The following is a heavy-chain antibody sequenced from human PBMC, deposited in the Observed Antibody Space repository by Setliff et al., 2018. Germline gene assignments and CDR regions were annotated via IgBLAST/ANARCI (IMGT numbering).Heavy chain of an antibody. CDR1: GYTFTSYA. CDR3: ARASPHHPYDSSGYYYGDY. CDR2: ISAYNDNT. Sequence: ASVKVSCKTSGYTFTSYAISWVRQAPGQGLEWMGWISAYNDNTNYAQKFQGRVTMTTDTSTSTAYMGLTSLRSDDTAVYYRARASPHHPYDSSGYYYGDYWGQGTLVTGSS. V-gene: IGHV1-18*01. J-gene: IGHJ4*02. D-gene: IGHD3-22*01.